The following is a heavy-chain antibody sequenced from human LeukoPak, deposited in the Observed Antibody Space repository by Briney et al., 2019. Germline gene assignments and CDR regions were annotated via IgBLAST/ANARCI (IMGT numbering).Heavy chain of an antibody. CDR2: IYYSGST. CDR3: ARETSQKGAHYMDV. Sequence: PSETLSLTCTVSGGSVSSGSHSWSWVRQPPGKGLEWIGYIYYSGSTNYNPSLKSRVTISVDTSKNQFSLKLSSVTAADTAVYYCARETSQKGAHYMDVWGKGTTVTISS. D-gene: IGHD3-16*01. J-gene: IGHJ6*03. CDR1: GGSVSSGSHS. V-gene: IGHV4-61*01.